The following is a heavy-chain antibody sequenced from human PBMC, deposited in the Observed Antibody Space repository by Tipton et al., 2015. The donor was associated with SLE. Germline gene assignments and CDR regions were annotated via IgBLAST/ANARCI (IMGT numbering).Heavy chain of an antibody. V-gene: IGHV4-59*08. D-gene: IGHD6-13*01. CDR1: GGSISSYY. Sequence: LRLSCTVSGGSISSYYWSWIRQPPGKGLEWIGYIYYSGSTNYNPSLKSRVTISVDTSKNQFSLKLSSVTAADTAVYYCARQGQQLVRPYYYGTDVWGQGTTVTVSS. CDR2: IYYSGST. CDR3: ARQGQQLVRPYYYGTDV. J-gene: IGHJ6*02.